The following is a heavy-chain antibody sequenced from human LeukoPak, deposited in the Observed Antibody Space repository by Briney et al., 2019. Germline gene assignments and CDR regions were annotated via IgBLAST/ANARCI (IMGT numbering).Heavy chain of an antibody. J-gene: IGHJ4*02. CDR2: IRYDGSNK. CDR3: AKDGEWELLTRAGGYFDY. V-gene: IGHV3-30*02. D-gene: IGHD1-26*01. CDR1: GFTFSSYG. Sequence: GGSLRLSCAASGFTFSSYGMHWVRQAPGKGLEWVAFIRYDGSNKYYADSVKGRFTISRDNSKNTLYLQMNSLRAEDTAVYYCAKDGEWELLTRAGGYFDYWGQGTLVTVPS.